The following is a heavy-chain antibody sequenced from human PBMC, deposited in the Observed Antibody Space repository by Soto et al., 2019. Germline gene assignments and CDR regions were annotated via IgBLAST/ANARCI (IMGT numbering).Heavy chain of an antibody. J-gene: IGHJ4*02. CDR1: GGSISSGGYS. CDR3: ARAPLIVVVPAAITDYLEY. D-gene: IGHD2-2*01. V-gene: IGHV4-31*03. Sequence: PSETLSLTCTVSGGSISSGGYSCRWIRQHPGKGLEWIGYIYYSVSTYYNPSLKSRVTISVDTSKNQFSLKLSSVTAADTAVYYCARAPLIVVVPAAITDYLEYWDQGTMVTVSS. CDR2: IYYSVST.